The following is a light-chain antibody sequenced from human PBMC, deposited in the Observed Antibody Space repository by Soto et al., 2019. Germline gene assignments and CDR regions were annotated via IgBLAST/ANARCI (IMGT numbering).Light chain of an antibody. J-gene: IGLJ2*01. CDR3: CSYAGDLAL. CDR2: DVS. Sequence: QSALTQPRSVSGSPGQSVTISCTGTSSDVGGYDFVSWYQQHPGNAPKLMISDVSKRPSGVPDRFSGSKSGNTASLTISGLQAEDEADYYCCSYAGDLALFGGGTSSPS. CDR1: SSDVGGYDF. V-gene: IGLV2-11*01.